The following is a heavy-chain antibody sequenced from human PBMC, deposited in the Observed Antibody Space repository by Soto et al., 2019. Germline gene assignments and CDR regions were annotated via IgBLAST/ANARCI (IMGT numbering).Heavy chain of an antibody. CDR3: ARWYSIGWYRLYYFDY. CDR1: GGSISNYY. D-gene: IGHD6-19*01. V-gene: IGHV4-59*01. Sequence: SQTLSLTCTVTGGSISNYYWSWIRQPPGKGLEWIGFIFYTGSTNYNPSLKSRVTISVDTSKNQFSLKLSSVTTADSAVYYCARWYSIGWYRLYYFDYWGQGTLVTVSS. J-gene: IGHJ4*02. CDR2: IFYTGST.